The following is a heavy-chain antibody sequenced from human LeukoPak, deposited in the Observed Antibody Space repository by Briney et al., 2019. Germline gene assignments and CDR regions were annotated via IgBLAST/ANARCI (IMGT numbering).Heavy chain of an antibody. D-gene: IGHD3-22*01. Sequence: GGSLRLSCAASGFTFSSYAMSWVRQAPGKGLEWVSAISGSGGSTYYADSVKGRFTISRDNSKNTLYLQMNSLRAEDTAVYYCAKDLKRITMTVVVIPIGPFDYWGQGTLVTVSS. J-gene: IGHJ4*02. CDR1: GFTFSSYA. CDR3: AKDLKRITMTVVVIPIGPFDY. V-gene: IGHV3-23*01. CDR2: ISGSGGST.